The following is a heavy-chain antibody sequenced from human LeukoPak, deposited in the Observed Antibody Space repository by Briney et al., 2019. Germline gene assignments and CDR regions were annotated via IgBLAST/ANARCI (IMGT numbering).Heavy chain of an antibody. J-gene: IGHJ3*02. CDR3: AGGRLGYCTNGVCYDAFDI. CDR2: IYSGGST. CDR1: GFTVSSNY. D-gene: IGHD2-8*01. V-gene: IGHV3-53*01. Sequence: GGSLRLSCAASGFTVSSNYMSWVRQAPGKGLEWVSVIYSGGSTNYADSVKGRFTISRDNSKNTLYLLMNSLRAEDTAVYYCAGGRLGYCTNGVCYDAFDIWGQGTMVTVSP.